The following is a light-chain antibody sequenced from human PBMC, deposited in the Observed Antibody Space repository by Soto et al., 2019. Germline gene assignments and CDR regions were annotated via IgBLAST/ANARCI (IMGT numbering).Light chain of an antibody. CDR3: EHYGSSPLS. CDR1: QSLGSSY. V-gene: IGKV3-20*01. CDR2: AAS. Sequence: EIVLTQSPGTLSLSPGERATLSCRASQSLGSSYLAWYQQKPGQAHRLLIHAASTRDTGIPDRFSGSGSGTAFTLAISRLEPEDFAVYFCEHYGSSPLSFGPGTKVDVK. J-gene: IGKJ3*01.